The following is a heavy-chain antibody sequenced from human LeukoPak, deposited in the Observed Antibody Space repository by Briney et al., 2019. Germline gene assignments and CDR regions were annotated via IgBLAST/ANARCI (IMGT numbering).Heavy chain of an antibody. J-gene: IGHJ3*02. V-gene: IGHV3-7*01. CDR3: ARGRAALPYDAFDI. CDR2: IKQDGSEK. CDR1: GFTCSSYW. D-gene: IGHD6-6*01. Sequence: GGSLRLSCAASGFTCSSYWMNWVRQAPGKGLEWVANIKQDGSEKYYVDSVKGRFTISRDNAKNSLYLQMNSLRAEDTAVYYCARGRAALPYDAFDIWGQGTMVTVSS.